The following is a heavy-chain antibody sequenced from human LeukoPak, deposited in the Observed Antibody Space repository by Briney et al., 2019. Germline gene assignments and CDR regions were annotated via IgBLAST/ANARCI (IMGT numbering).Heavy chain of an antibody. J-gene: IGHJ4*02. CDR3: SRDVSRDISCYTG. V-gene: IGHV3-21*01. CDR2: ISSSGKYI. Sequence: GGSLRLSCAAPGFSFSSSSMNWVRQAPGKGLECVSSISSSGKYIYYADSMKGRFTVSRDNARSSVYLEMNSLRSDDTAVYYCSRDVSRDISCYTGWGQGTLVTVSS. D-gene: IGHD2-2*02. CDR1: GFSFSSSS.